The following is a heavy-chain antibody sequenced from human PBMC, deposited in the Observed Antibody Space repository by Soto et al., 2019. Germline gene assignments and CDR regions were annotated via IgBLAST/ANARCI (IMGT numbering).Heavy chain of an antibody. Sequence: PGGSLRLSCAASGFTVSSNYMSWVRQAPGKGLEWVSVIYSGGSTYYADSVKGRFTISRDNSKNTLYLQMNSLRAEDTAVYYCARDLVTMVSWDGMDVWGQGTTVTVSS. D-gene: IGHD3-10*01. J-gene: IGHJ6*02. CDR3: ARDLVTMVSWDGMDV. V-gene: IGHV3-53*01. CDR2: IYSGGST. CDR1: GFTVSSNY.